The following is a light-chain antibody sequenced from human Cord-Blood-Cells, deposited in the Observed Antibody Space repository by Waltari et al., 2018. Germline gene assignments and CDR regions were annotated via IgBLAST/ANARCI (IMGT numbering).Light chain of an antibody. CDR2: CAS. CDR3: QQYYSTPFT. J-gene: IGKJ3*01. CDR1: QSVLYSSNNKNY. Sequence: DIVMTQSQDSLAVSLGERATINCKSSQSVLYSSNNKNYLAWYQQKPGQPPKLLIYCASTRESGVPDRFSGSGSGTDFTRTISSLQAEDVAVYYCQQYYSTPFTVGPGTKVDIK. V-gene: IGKV4-1*01.